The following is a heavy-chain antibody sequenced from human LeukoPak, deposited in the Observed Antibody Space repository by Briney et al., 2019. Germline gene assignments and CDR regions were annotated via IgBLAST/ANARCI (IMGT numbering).Heavy chain of an antibody. CDR3: AREDYSNLGDYFDY. V-gene: IGHV3-48*01. CDR1: GFTFSSYN. D-gene: IGHD4-11*01. Sequence: GGSLRLSCAASGFTFSSYNMNWVRQAPGKGLEWVSYISSSSSTIYYADSVKGRFTISRDNAKNSLYLQMNSLRAEDTAVYYCAREDYSNLGDYFDYWGQGTLVTVSS. J-gene: IGHJ4*02. CDR2: ISSSSSTI.